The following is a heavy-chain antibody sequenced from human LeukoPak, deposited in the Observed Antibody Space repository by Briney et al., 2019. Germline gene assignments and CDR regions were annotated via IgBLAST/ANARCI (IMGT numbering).Heavy chain of an antibody. CDR3: ARPDYDDAASPGRHA. CDR1: GYTFIDSY. V-gene: IGHV1-2*02. J-gene: IGHJ5*02. D-gene: IGHD4-17*01. CDR2: INPDTDDT. Sequence: GASVKVSCKTPGYTFIDSYIHWVRQAPGQGLEWMGWINPDTDDTVYAQKFQDRVKMTRDTSINTAYMELNRLPSADTAVYYCARPDYDDAASPGRHAWGQGTQVTVSS.